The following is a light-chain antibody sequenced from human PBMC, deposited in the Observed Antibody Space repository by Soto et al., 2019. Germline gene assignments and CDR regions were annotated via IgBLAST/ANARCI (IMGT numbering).Light chain of an antibody. CDR1: QSVSSHL. J-gene: IGKJ4*01. V-gene: IGKV3-20*01. Sequence: EIVSTQSPGTLSLSPGERANLSCRASQSVSSHLLAWYQQNPGQAPKLLIYGASSRATDIPYRFSVRWSGTEFTLTSSSLEPDDFAVYYCQQYDTSCTFGGGSKVEIK. CDR2: GAS. CDR3: QQYDTSCT.